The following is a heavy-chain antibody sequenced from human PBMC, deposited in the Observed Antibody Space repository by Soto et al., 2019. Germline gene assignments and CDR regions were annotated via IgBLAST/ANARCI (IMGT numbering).Heavy chain of an antibody. Sequence: DGQLVESGGGLVQPGRSLRLSCAASGFTSNDYAMHWVRQVPGKGLEWVAGIYYNSKREGYGDSVKGRFTIFRDNAKNSLYLKMNSLSPEATALYYFKKDIEAGGADYGARGPLVTVSS. CDR3: KKDIEAGGADY. J-gene: IGHJ4*02. CDR1: GFTSNDYA. V-gene: IGHV3-9*02. CDR2: IYYNSKRE.